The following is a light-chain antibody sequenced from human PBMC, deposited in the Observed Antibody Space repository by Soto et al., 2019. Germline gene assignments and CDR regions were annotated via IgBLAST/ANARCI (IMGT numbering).Light chain of an antibody. J-gene: IGKJ4*01. CDR1: QTIRNY. Sequence: DIQMTQSPSPLSASVGDRVTITCRASQTIRNYLNWYQQKLGEAPKLLIYAASRLQSGVPSRFSGSGSGTDFTLTINTLQPEDIATYYCQQSYSTPRFGGGTKVDIK. CDR3: QQSYSTPR. CDR2: AAS. V-gene: IGKV1-39*01.